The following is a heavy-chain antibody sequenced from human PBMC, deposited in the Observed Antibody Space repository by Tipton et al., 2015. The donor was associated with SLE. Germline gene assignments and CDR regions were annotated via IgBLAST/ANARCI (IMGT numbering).Heavy chain of an antibody. CDR2: LYSDGST. CDR3: ARPPGIAAAASGAFDI. V-gene: IGHV3-66*02. Sequence: LSLTCTVSGGSISSSSYYWGWIRQPPGKGLEWVSILYSDGSTYYADSVRGRFTISRDKSKNTLYLQMNSLRAEDTAVYYCARPPGIAAAASGAFDIWGQGTMVTVSS. CDR1: GGSISSSSYY. D-gene: IGHD6-13*01. J-gene: IGHJ3*02.